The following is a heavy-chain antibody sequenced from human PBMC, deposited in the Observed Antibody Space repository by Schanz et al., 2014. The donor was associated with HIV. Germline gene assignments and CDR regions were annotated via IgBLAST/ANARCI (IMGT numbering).Heavy chain of an antibody. Sequence: QEQLVESGGGVVQPGRSLRLSCAASGFSFSDFALHWVRQAPGRGLEWLAVTSSDGSGKFNVDSVKGRFTISRDNSKNTLYLQVKSLRAEDTAVYYCAKDRNYYDNRYIGKGNYYYYYGMDVWGQGTTVTVSS. D-gene: IGHD3-22*01. J-gene: IGHJ6*02. CDR3: AKDRNYYDNRYIGKGNYYYYYGMDV. CDR2: TSSDGSGK. CDR1: GFSFSDFA. V-gene: IGHV3-30*18.